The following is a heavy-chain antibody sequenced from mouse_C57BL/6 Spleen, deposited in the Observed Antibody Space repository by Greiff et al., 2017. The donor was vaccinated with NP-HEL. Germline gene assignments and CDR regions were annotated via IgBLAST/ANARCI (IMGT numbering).Heavy chain of an antibody. Sequence: EVQLQESGGGLVKPGGSLKLSCAASGFTFSSYAMSWVRQTPEKRLEWVATISDGGSYTYYPDNVKGRFTISRDNAKNNLYLQMSHLKSEDTAMYYCASVTTAGDYWGQGTTLTVSS. CDR1: GFTFSSYA. CDR3: ASVTTAGDY. J-gene: IGHJ2*01. CDR2: ISDGGSYT. D-gene: IGHD1-2*01. V-gene: IGHV5-4*01.